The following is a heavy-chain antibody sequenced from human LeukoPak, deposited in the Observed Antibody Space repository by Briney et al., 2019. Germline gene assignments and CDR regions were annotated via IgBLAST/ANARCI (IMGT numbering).Heavy chain of an antibody. J-gene: IGHJ4*02. V-gene: IGHV1-2*02. D-gene: IGHD1-26*01. CDR1: GYTFTGYY. Sequence: ASVKVSCKASGYTFTGYYMHWVRQAPGQGLEWMGWINPNSGGTNYAQKFQGRVTMTRDTSISTAYMELSSLRSEDTAVYYCAIIGVQWELLVDYWGQGTLVTVSS. CDR2: INPNSGGT. CDR3: AIIGVQWELLVDY.